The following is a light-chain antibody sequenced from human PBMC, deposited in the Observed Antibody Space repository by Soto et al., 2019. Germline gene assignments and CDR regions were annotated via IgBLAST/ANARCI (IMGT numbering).Light chain of an antibody. CDR1: SSAVGSYNL. CDR2: EGS. CDR3: CSYAASSTSYVL. Sequence: QSVLTQPASVSGSPGQSITISCTGTSSAVGSYNLVSWYQHHPGKAPKLMIFEGSRRPSGVSNRFSGSKSGNTASLTISGLQAEDEADYYCCSYAASSTSYVLFGGGTKVTVL. V-gene: IGLV2-23*01. J-gene: IGLJ2*01.